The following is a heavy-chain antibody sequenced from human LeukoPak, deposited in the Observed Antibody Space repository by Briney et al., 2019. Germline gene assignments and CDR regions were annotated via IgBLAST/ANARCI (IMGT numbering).Heavy chain of an antibody. CDR1: GFTFSSYS. CDR2: ISGSGGST. CDR3: AKGYCSSTSYYSRFDP. Sequence: SGGSLRLSCAASGFTFSSYSMSWVRQAPGKGLEWLSAISGSGGSTYYADSVKGRFTISRDNSKNTLYLQMNSLRAEDTAVYYCAKGYCSSTSYYSRFDPWGQGALVTVSS. V-gene: IGHV3-23*01. D-gene: IGHD2-2*01. J-gene: IGHJ5*02.